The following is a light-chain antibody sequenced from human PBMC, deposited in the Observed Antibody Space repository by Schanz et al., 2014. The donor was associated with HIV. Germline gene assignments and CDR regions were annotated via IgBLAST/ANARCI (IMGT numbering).Light chain of an antibody. CDR3: CSYTTTSTYV. J-gene: IGLJ1*01. Sequence: QSALTQPAPVSGSPGQSITISCTGTSSDIGDYDFVSWYQQYPGKAPKVMIYDVTIRPSGVSSRFSGSKSGNTASLTISGLQAEDEADYYCCSYTTTSTYVFGAGTKLTVL. CDR2: DVT. CDR1: SSDIGDYDF. V-gene: IGLV2-14*03.